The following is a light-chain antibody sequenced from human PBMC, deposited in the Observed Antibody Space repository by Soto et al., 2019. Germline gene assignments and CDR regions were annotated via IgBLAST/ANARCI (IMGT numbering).Light chain of an antibody. J-gene: IGKJ1*01. CDR1: QRLLHSNGNTF. CDR2: LGS. V-gene: IGKV2-28*01. Sequence: EIVMTQSPPSLTVTPGEPASISCRSSQRLLHSNGNTFLDWYLQKPGQSPQLLIYLGSNRASGVPDRVSGSEAGTDFTLTISRLEPEDFAMYYCQQYENSLRTFGQGTKV. CDR3: QQYENSLRT.